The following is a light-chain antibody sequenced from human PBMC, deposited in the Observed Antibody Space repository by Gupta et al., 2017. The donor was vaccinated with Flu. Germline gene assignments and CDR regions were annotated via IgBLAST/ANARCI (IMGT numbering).Light chain of an antibody. Sequence: GDRFTITCRASQSIRDLLAWYQQKPGKAPNLLIYKASTLQSGVPSRFSGSGSGTEFTLTISSLQPDDFATYFCQQYDTYTATFGQGTKLEIK. CDR2: KAS. CDR1: QSIRDL. J-gene: IGKJ2*01. V-gene: IGKV1-5*03. CDR3: QQYDTYTAT.